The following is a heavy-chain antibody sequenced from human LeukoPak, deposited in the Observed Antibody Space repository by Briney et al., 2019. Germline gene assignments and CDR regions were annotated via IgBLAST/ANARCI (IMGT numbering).Heavy chain of an antibody. J-gene: IGHJ4*02. CDR1: GGSIGSISGFF. CDR3: AGVWVYYDRSGYSYEPYYIDY. Sequence: PSETLSLTCTVSGGSIGSISGFFWSWIRQPPGQGLEWIGNIDYGGSSHSGNTKYSPSLKTRVTISVDTSKNEFSLDLTSVTAADTAVYYCAGVWVYYDRSGYSYEPYYIDYWGQGILVTVSS. D-gene: IGHD3-22*01. CDR2: IDYGGSSHSGNT. V-gene: IGHV4-61*08.